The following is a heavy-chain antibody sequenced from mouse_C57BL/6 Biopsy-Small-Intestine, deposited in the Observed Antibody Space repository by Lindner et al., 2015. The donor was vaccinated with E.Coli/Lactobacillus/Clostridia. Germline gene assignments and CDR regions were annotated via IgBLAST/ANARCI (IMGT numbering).Heavy chain of an antibody. D-gene: IGHD2-5*01. V-gene: IGHV5-9-3*01. CDR1: GFTFSTYA. Sequence: VQLQESGGGLVKPGGSLKLSCAASGFTFSTYAMSWVRQTPEKRLEWVATINSGGSHTYYPDSVKGRFTISRDNAKNTLFLQMTSLRSEDAAIYYCARDYYSIYNYAMDYWGQGTSVTVSS. J-gene: IGHJ4*01. CDR2: INSGGSHT. CDR3: ARDYYSIYNYAMDY.